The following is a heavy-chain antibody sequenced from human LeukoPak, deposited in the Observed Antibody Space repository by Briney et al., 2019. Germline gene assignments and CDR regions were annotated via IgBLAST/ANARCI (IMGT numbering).Heavy chain of an antibody. CDR3: ARDYYDSSGPSGH. CDR2: IIPIFGTA. CDR1: GGTFSSYA. V-gene: IGHV1-69*13. Sequence: SVKVSCKASGGTFSSYAISWVRQAPGQGLEWMGGIIPIFGTANYAQKFQGRVTITADESTSTAYMELSSLRSEDTAVYYCARDYYDSSGPSGHWGQGTLATVSS. D-gene: IGHD3-22*01. J-gene: IGHJ4*02.